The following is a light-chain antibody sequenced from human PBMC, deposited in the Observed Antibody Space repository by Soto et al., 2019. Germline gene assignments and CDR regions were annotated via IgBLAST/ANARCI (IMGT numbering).Light chain of an antibody. J-gene: IGKJ2*01. CDR1: QSLLYSSNNKNY. Sequence: DIVMTQSPDSLAVSLGERATINCKSSQSLLYSSNNKNYLAWYQQKPGQPPKLLIYWASTRESGVPDRFSGSGSGTDFTLTSSSLQAEDVAVYSCQQYYSTPYTFGQGTKLEIK. CDR2: WAS. V-gene: IGKV4-1*01. CDR3: QQYYSTPYT.